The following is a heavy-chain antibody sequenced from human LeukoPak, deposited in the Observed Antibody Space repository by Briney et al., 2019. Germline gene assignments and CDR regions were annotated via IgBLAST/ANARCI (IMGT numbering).Heavy chain of an antibody. CDR2: ISSSGSTI. CDR1: GFTFSDYY. J-gene: IGHJ3*02. V-gene: IGHV3-11*01. CDR3: ARARSSGSGGAFDI. Sequence: GGSLRLSCAASGFTFSDYYMSWIRQAPGKGLERVSYISSSGSTIYYADSVKGRFTISRDNAKNSLYLQMNSLRAEDTAVYYCARARSSGSGGAFDIWGQGTMVTVSS. D-gene: IGHD3-22*01.